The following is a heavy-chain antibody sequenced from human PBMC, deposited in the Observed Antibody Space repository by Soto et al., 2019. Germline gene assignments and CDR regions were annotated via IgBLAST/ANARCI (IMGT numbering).Heavy chain of an antibody. D-gene: IGHD6-13*01. Sequence: ASVKVSGKASGYTFTSYGISWVRQAPGQGLEWMAWINPYNGNTKYAEKFLGRVTVTTDTSTATVYMEVRSLTSDDTAVFYCARFGVGLAAPRVWPYWGQGTPVTVSS. CDR3: ARFGVGLAAPRVWPY. CDR2: INPYNGNT. V-gene: IGHV1-18*01. J-gene: IGHJ4*02. CDR1: GYTFTSYG.